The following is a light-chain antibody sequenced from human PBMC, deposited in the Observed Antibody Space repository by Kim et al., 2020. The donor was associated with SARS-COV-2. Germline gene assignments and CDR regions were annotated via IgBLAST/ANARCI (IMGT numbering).Light chain of an antibody. V-gene: IGLV3-1*01. CDR1: RLGRKF. J-gene: IGLJ1*01. CDR3: QAWDTSTGV. Sequence: GAPGQPANIPCSGDRLGRKFVYWYQQKPGQSPVLVMYENERRPSGIPERFSGSNSGNTATLTISGTQTIDEADYYCQAWDTSTGVFGAGTKVTVL. CDR2: ENE.